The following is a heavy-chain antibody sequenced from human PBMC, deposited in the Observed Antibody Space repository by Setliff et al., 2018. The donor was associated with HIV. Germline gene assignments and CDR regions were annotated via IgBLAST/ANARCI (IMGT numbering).Heavy chain of an antibody. V-gene: IGHV4-30-4*01. J-gene: IGHJ4*02. CDR1: DDSISSGVYY. Sequence: SETLSLTCSVSDDSISSGVYYWSWVRQFPGKGLEWIGYVHQNGNMNYNPSLSSRVAMSLDTSKSQFSLKLTSVTAADTAIYYCTRSNTSKSIDCWDQGTPVTVSS. CDR3: TRSNTSKSIDC. CDR2: VHQNGNM.